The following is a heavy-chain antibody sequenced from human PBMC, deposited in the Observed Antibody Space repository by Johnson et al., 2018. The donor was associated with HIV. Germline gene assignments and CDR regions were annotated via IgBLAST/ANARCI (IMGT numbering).Heavy chain of an antibody. CDR1: GFTFSSYA. J-gene: IGHJ3*02. D-gene: IGHD2-2*01. CDR3: ARGGLGYQNIHDAFDI. CDR2: IRGSDRTT. Sequence: VQLVESGGGLVQPGGSLRLSCAASGFTFSSYAMSWVRQAPVKGLEWVSYIRGSDRTTYYAESVRGRFTISRDNAKNSLYLQMNSLRAEDTAVYYCARGGLGYQNIHDAFDIWGQGTIVTVSS. V-gene: IGHV3-48*04.